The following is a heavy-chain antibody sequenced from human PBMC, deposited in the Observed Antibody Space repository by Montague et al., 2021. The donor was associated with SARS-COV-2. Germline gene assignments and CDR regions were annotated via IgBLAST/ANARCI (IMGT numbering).Heavy chain of an antibody. CDR2: IYYSGST. Sequence: SETLSLTCTVSGGSISSSSNYWVWIRQPPGKGLEWIGCIYYSGSTYYNSSLKSRVTISVDTSKNQFSLKLNSVTAADTAVYYCARLVWFGELSSENWFDPWGQGTLVTVSS. D-gene: IGHD3-10*01. V-gene: IGHV4-39*01. J-gene: IGHJ5*02. CDR3: ARLVWFGELSSENWFDP. CDR1: GGSISSSSNY.